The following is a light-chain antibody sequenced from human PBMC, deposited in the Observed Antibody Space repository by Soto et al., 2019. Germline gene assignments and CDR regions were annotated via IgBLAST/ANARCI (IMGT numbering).Light chain of an antibody. V-gene: IGKV3-20*01. CDR1: HIVSINY. CDR3: QQYGNSPLT. CDR2: GAS. J-gene: IGKJ4*01. Sequence: TLSCRASHIVSINYLAWYQQKPGQAPRLLIYGASSRATGIPDRFSGSGSGTDFTLTISRLEPEDYAVYYCQQYGNSPLTFGGGTKVDI.